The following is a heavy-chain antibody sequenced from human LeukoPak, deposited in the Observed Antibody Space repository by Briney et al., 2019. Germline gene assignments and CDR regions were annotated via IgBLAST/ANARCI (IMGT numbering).Heavy chain of an antibody. CDR1: GYSFTSYW. J-gene: IGHJ4*02. D-gene: IGHD5-18*01. V-gene: IGHV5-51*03. Sequence: GESLKISCKGSGYSFTSYWIGWVRQMPGKSLEWMGIIYPGDSDTRYSPSFQGQVTISADKSISTAYLQWSSLKASDTAMYYCARLWGRGYSYGLDFDYWGQGTLVTVSS. CDR3: ARLWGRGYSYGLDFDY. CDR2: IYPGDSDT.